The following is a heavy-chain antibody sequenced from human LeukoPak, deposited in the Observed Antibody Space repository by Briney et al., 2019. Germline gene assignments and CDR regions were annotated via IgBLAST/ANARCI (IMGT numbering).Heavy chain of an antibody. CDR3: ARVDGYCSGGSCYIEDY. J-gene: IGHJ4*02. CDR1: GFTFSSYW. Sequence: KPGGSLSLSCAASGFTFSSYWMSWVRQAPGKGLEWVSSISSSSSYIYYADSVKGRFTISRDNAKNSLYLQMNSLRAEDTAVYYCARVDGYCSGGSCYIEDYWGQGTLVTVSS. CDR2: ISSSSSYI. V-gene: IGHV3-21*01. D-gene: IGHD2-15*01.